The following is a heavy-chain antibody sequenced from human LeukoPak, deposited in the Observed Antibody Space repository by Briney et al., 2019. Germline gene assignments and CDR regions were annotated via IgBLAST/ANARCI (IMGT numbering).Heavy chain of an antibody. J-gene: IGHJ4*02. Sequence: SETLSLTCTVSGGSISSSSYYWGWIRQPPGKGLEWIGSIYYSGSTYYNPSLKSRVTISVDTSKNQFSLKLSSVTAADTAVYYCARHSPQTHYSSGYYYFDHWGQGTLVTVSS. CDR2: IYYSGST. D-gene: IGHD3-22*01. V-gene: IGHV4-39*01. CDR3: ARHSPQTHYSSGYYYFDH. CDR1: GGSISSSSYY.